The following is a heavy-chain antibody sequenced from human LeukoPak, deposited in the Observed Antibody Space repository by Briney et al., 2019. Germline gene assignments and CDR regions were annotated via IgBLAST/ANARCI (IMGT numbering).Heavy chain of an antibody. J-gene: IGHJ4*02. CDR2: IKQDESEK. CDR1: GFTFRNYC. D-gene: IGHD3-22*01. CDR3: ARVYYQDSGTSYRHLDY. V-gene: IGHV3-7*01. Sequence: GGSLRLSCAASGFTFRNYCMTWVRHVPGKGLEWVASIKQDESEKYFLDSVKGRFTISRDNAENSLYLQMNSLRAEDTAVYYCARVYYQDSGTSYRHLDYWGQGTLVTVSS.